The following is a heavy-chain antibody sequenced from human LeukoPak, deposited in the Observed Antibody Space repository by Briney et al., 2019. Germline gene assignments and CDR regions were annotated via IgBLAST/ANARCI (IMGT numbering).Heavy chain of an antibody. CDR1: GFTFSNYW. J-gene: IGHJ3*02. V-gene: IGHV3-7*01. CDR3: ARGKAFDI. Sequence: GGSLRLSCVASGFTFSNYWMSLVRQVPGKGLEWVANIKQDESEKYYVDSVKGRFTISRDNAKNSLYLQLNSLRAEDTAVYYCARGKAFDIWGQGTMVTVSS. CDR2: IKQDESEK.